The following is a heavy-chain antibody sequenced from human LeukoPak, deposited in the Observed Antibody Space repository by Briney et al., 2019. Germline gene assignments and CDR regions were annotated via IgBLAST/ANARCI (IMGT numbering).Heavy chain of an antibody. Sequence: GGSLRLSCAASGFTFSSYAMTWVRQAPGKGLEWVSGITGRGGSTTYADSVKGQFTISRDNSKNTLYLQMNSLRAEDTAVHHCAKEGKLGLDYWGQGTLVTVSS. J-gene: IGHJ4*02. V-gene: IGHV3-23*01. CDR2: ITGRGGST. D-gene: IGHD3-10*01. CDR1: GFTFSSYA. CDR3: AKEGKLGLDY.